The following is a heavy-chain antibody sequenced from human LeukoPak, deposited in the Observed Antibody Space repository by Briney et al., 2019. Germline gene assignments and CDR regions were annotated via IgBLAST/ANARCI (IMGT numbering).Heavy chain of an antibody. V-gene: IGHV4-34*01. CDR2: INDSGNT. D-gene: IGHD6-19*01. J-gene: IGHJ4*02. Sequence: SETLSLTCAVYGGSFSGHYWTWVRQPPGKGLEWIGEINDSGNTNYNPSLKSRVILSVDTSKNQFSLKLNSVTAADTAVYYCARARGAVAIDYWGQGTLVIVSS. CDR1: GGSFSGHY. CDR3: ARARGAVAIDY.